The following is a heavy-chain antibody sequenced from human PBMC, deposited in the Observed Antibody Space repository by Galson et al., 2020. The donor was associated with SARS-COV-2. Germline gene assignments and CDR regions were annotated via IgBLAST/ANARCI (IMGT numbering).Heavy chain of an antibody. D-gene: IGHD6-19*01. CDR2: IYYSGST. Sequence: ASETLSLTCTVSGGSISSYYWSWIRQPPGKGLEWIGYIYYSGSTNYNPSLKSRVTISVDTSKNQFSLKLSSVTAADTAVYYCARGQWLVRIGYGMDVWGQGTTVTVSS. CDR3: ARGQWLVRIGYGMDV. CDR1: GGSISSYY. J-gene: IGHJ6*02. V-gene: IGHV4-59*08.